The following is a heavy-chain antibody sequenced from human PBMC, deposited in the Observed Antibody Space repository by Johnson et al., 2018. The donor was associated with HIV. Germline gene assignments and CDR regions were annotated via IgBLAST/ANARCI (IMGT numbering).Heavy chain of an antibody. CDR2: IGTAGDT. J-gene: IGHJ3*02. D-gene: IGHD5-24*01. V-gene: IGHV3-13*01. CDR1: GFAFGLYD. CDR3: ARRDPWVENGAFNI. Sequence: VQLLESGGGLVQPGGSLRLSCAASGFAFGLYDMHWVRQAPGKGLEWVSSIGTAGDTYYPGSVKGRFTISRETPKNSLYLQMNSLRAGDTAVYFCARRDPWVENGAFNIWGQGTMVTVSS.